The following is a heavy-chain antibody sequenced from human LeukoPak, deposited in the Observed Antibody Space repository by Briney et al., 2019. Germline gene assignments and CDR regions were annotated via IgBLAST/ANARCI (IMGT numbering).Heavy chain of an antibody. D-gene: IGHD3-9*01. CDR1: GGSISSYY. CDR2: IYYSGST. V-gene: IGHV4-59*01. J-gene: IGHJ6*02. Sequence: SETLSLTCTVSGGSISSYYWSWIRQPPGKGLEWIGYIYYSGSTNYNPSLKSRVTISVDTSKNQSSLKLSSVTAADTAVYYCARYHRFDWLYGMDVWGQGTTVTVSS. CDR3: ARYHRFDWLYGMDV.